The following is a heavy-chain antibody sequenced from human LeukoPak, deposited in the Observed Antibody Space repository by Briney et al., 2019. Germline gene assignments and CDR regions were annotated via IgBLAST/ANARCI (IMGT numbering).Heavy chain of an antibody. CDR3: ARDHYYYDSSGYSEDDAFDI. CDR1: GYTFTGYY. Sequence: ASVKVSCKASGYTFTGYYMHWVRQAPGQGLEWMGWINPNSGGTNYAQKLQGRVTMTTDTSTSTAYMELRSLRSDDTAVYYCARDHYYYDSSGYSEDDAFDIWGQGTMVTVSS. J-gene: IGHJ3*02. CDR2: INPNSGGT. D-gene: IGHD3-22*01. V-gene: IGHV1-2*02.